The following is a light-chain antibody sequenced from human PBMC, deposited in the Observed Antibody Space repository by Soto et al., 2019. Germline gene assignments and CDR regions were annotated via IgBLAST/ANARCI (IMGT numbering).Light chain of an antibody. CDR1: YSDIGGYKH. J-gene: IGLJ1*01. CDR2: DAS. Sequence: QSVLTQPASVSASPGQSITISCIGTYSDIGGYKHVSWYQQHPGKAPKLIIYDASNRPSGISNRFSASKSGNTASLTISGLQADDEADYYCSSKRDSSTLFVFGTGTKVTVL. CDR3: SSKRDSSTLFV. V-gene: IGLV2-14*03.